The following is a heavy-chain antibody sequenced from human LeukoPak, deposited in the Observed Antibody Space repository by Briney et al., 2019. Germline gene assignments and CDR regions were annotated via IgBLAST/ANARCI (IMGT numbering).Heavy chain of an antibody. Sequence: SGPTLVNPTQTLTLTCTFSGFSLSTSGVGVGWIRQPPGKALEWLALIYWNGDKRYSPSLKSRLTITKDTSKNQVVLTMTNMDPVDTATYYCAHACYCSSTSCSRNYYFDYWGQGTLVTVSS. CDR3: AHACYCSSTSCSRNYYFDY. CDR1: GFSLSTSGVG. J-gene: IGHJ4*02. V-gene: IGHV2-5*01. CDR2: IYWNGDK. D-gene: IGHD2-2*01.